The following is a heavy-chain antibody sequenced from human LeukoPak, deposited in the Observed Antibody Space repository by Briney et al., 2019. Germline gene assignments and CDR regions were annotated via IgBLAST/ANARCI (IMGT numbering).Heavy chain of an antibody. D-gene: IGHD6-19*01. V-gene: IGHV3-30*18. CDR2: ISYDGSNK. CDR1: GFTFSSYG. Sequence: GRSLRLSCAASGFTFSSYGMHWVRQAPGKGLEWVAVISYDGSNKYYADSVKGRFTISRDNSKNTLYLQVNSLRAEDTAVYYCAKEESSSGWWYWGQGTLVTVSS. J-gene: IGHJ4*02. CDR3: AKEESSSGWWY.